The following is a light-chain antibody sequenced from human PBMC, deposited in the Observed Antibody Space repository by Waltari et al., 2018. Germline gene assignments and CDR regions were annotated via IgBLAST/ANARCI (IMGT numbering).Light chain of an antibody. J-gene: IGLJ2*01. Sequence: QSVLTQPPSVSAAPGHKVTVSCSRSNSNIGHNYLACYQHVPVTAPKLLLYDNNKRPSGIPDRFSGSKSGTSATLAITGLQTGDEADYYCETWDNSLSAGVFGGGTKLTVL. CDR3: ETWDNSLSAGV. CDR1: NSNIGHNY. V-gene: IGLV1-51*01. CDR2: DNN.